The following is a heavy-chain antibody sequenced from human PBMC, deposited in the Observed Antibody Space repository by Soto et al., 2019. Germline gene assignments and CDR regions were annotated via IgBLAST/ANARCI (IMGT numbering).Heavy chain of an antibody. J-gene: IGHJ4*02. V-gene: IGHV1-69*13. Sequence: GASVKVSCKASGYTFTSYGISWVRQAPGQGLEWMGGIIPIIGKANYAQKLQGRVTITADESTSTAYMELSSLRSEDTAVYYCARDSSGWYWGYFDYWGQGTLVTVSS. D-gene: IGHD6-19*01. CDR3: ARDSSGWYWGYFDY. CDR1: GYTFTSYG. CDR2: IIPIIGKA.